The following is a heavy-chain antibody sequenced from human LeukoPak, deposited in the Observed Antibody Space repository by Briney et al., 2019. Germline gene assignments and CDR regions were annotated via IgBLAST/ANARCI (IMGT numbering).Heavy chain of an antibody. Sequence: GGSLRLSCAASGFTFSSYGMHWVRQAPGKGLEWVAVIWYDGSNKYYADSVKGRFTISRDNSKNTLYLQMNSLRAEDTAVYYCARDGFYTAGNYYYYYGMDVWGQGTTVTVSS. CDR3: ARDGFYTAGNYYYYYGMDV. CDR1: GFTFSSYG. CDR2: IWYDGSNK. V-gene: IGHV3-30*19. J-gene: IGHJ6*02. D-gene: IGHD5-18*01.